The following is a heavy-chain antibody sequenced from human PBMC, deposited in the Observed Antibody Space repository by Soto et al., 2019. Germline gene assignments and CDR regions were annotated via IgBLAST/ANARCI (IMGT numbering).Heavy chain of an antibody. V-gene: IGHV3-23*01. CDR2: ISGSGGST. CDR3: AKDESLWSAPSDAFDI. CDR1: GFTFSSYA. J-gene: IGHJ3*02. Sequence: GGSLRLSCAASGFTFSSYAMIWVRQAPGKGLEWVSAISGSGGSTYYADSVKGRFTISRDNSKNTLYLQMNSLRAEDTAVYYCAKDESLWSAPSDAFDIWGQGTMVTVSS. D-gene: IGHD2-21*01.